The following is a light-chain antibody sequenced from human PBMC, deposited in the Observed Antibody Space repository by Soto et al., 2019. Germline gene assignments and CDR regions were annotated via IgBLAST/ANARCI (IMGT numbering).Light chain of an antibody. V-gene: IGKV3-20*01. J-gene: IGKJ2*01. Sequence: EIVLTQSPGTLSLSPGERATLSCRASQSVSNNYLAWYQQKPGQAPRLLIYGASSRATGIPNRFSGSGSGTDFTLTISRLEPEDFALYYCQHDVSSRGYTFGQGTKLEIK. CDR2: GAS. CDR3: QHDVSSRGYT. CDR1: QSVSNNY.